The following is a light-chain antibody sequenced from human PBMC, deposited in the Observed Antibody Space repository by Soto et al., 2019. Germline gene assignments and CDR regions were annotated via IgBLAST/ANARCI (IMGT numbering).Light chain of an antibody. CDR3: CSYAGGSTYV. J-gene: IGLJ1*01. CDR2: EGT. Sequence: QSVMTQPASVSGSPGHSITISCTGTSSDVVSYNLVSWYQHHPGKAPKVMSYEGTKRPSGFSSRFSGSKSGNTASLTISGIQAEDEAYYYCCSYAGGSTYVFGTGTKVPVL. CDR1: SSDVVSYNL. V-gene: IGLV2-23*01.